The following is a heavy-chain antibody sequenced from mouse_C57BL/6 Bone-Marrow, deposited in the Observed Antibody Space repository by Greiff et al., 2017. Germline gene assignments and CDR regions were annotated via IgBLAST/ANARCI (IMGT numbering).Heavy chain of an antibody. J-gene: IGHJ4*01. CDR1: GFTFSDYY. Sequence: EVKLVESEGGLVQPGSSMKLSCTASGFTFSDYYMAWVRQVPEKGLEWVANINYDGSSTYYLDSLKSRFIISRDNAKNILYLQMSSLKSEDTATYYCARAGAYYSNYYAMDYWGQGTSVTVSS. CDR2: INYDGSST. CDR3: ARAGAYYSNYYAMDY. D-gene: IGHD2-5*01. V-gene: IGHV5-16*01.